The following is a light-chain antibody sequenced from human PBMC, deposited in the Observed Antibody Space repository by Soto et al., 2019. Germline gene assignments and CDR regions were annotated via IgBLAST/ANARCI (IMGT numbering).Light chain of an antibody. Sequence: LTQPRSVSGSPGQSVAISCTGTSSDVGGYNYVSWYQQHPGKAPKVMIYDVSKRPSGVPDRFSGSKSGNTASLTISGLQAEDEADYYCCSYAGSPYVFGTGTKVTVL. CDR3: CSYAGSPYV. CDR1: SSDVGGYNY. J-gene: IGLJ1*01. V-gene: IGLV2-11*01. CDR2: DVS.